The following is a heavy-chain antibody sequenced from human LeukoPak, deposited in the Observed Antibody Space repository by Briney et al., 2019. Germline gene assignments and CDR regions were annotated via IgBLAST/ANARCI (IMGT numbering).Heavy chain of an antibody. CDR3: ASSYNYGLPY. Sequence: GGSLRLSCAASGFTFSNYWMLWVRQAPGKGLVWVSRINSDGSSTTYADSVKGRFTISRDNAKNTLYLQMNSLRAEDTAVYYCASSYNYGLPYWGQGTLVTVSS. CDR1: GFTFSNYW. D-gene: IGHD1-20*01. J-gene: IGHJ4*02. V-gene: IGHV3-74*01. CDR2: INSDGSST.